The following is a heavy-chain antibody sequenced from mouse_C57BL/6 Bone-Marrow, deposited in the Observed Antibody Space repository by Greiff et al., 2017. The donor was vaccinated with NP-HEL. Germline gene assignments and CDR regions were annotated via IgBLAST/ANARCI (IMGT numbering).Heavy chain of an antibody. J-gene: IGHJ2*01. D-gene: IGHD1-1*01. Sequence: VQLQQPGAELVRPGTSVKLSCKASGYTFTSYWMHWVKQRPGQGLEWIGVIDPSDSYTNYNQKFKGKATLTVDTSSSTAYMQLSSLTSEDSAVYYCARGNYGSSPYYFDYWGQGTTLTVSS. V-gene: IGHV1-59*01. CDR3: ARGNYGSSPYYFDY. CDR1: GYTFTSYW. CDR2: IDPSDSYT.